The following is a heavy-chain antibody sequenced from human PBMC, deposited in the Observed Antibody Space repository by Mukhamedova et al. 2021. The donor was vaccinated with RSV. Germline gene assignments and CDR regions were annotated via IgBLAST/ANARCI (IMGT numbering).Heavy chain of an antibody. J-gene: IGHJ3*01. Sequence: EYMGWISGFNGNTDYAQKVQGRVTMTTDTSTSTAYMELNSLRSDDTAVYYCVRDLIGVDDAFDFWGQGTMVTVSS. V-gene: IGHV1-18*01. CDR2: ISGFNGNT. CDR3: VRDLIGVDDAFDF.